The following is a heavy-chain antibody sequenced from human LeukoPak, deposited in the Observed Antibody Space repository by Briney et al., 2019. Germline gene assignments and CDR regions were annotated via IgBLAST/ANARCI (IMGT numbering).Heavy chain of an antibody. J-gene: IGHJ4*02. CDR1: GGTFSSYA. CDR2: IIPICGTV. CDR3: AREQGYITGRGTVIVFDY. V-gene: IGHV1-69*06. D-gene: IGHD2-21*01. Sequence: ASVKVSCKCSGGTFSSYAFSWLRQAPGQGLEWMGVIIPICGTVNYAEKLQGRVTITADKSTSTAYMELSSLSSKCTAVYYCAREQGYITGRGTVIVFDYWGQGTLVTVSS.